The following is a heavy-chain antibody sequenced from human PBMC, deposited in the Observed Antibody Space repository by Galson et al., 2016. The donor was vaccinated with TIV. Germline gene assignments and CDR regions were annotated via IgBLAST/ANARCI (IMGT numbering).Heavy chain of an antibody. CDR1: GYTFRTYG. J-gene: IGHJ6*02. CDR2: ISAYTGNT. Sequence: SVKVSCKASGYTFRTYGISWVRQAPGQGLEWMGWISAYTGNTNYAQKVQGRLTMTTDSSTSTAYMELRSLKSDDTAVYYCARSLVQGVVSQYYGMDVGGQGTTVTVSS. D-gene: IGHD3-10*01. V-gene: IGHV1-18*01. CDR3: ARSLVQGVVSQYYGMDV.